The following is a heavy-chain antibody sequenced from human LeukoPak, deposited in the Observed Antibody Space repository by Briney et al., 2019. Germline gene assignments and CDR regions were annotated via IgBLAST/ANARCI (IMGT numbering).Heavy chain of an antibody. CDR1: GFTFSSYA. CDR3: AKDLHRRGQWLGRPATDFDY. CDR2: VSGSGGST. J-gene: IGHJ4*02. Sequence: PGGSLRLSCAASGFTFSSYAMSWVRQAPGKGLEWVSAVSGSGGSTYYADSVKGRFTISRDNSKNTLYLQMNSLRAEDTAVYYCAKDLHRRGQWLGRPATDFDYWGQGTLVTVSS. D-gene: IGHD6-19*01. V-gene: IGHV3-23*01.